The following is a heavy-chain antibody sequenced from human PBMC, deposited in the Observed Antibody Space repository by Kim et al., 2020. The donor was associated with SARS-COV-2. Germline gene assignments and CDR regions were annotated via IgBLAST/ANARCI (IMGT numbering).Heavy chain of an antibody. J-gene: IGHJ6*02. Sequence: ASVKVSCKASGYTFTSYAMHWVRQAPGQRLEWMGWINAGNGNTKYSQKFQGRVTITRDTSASTAYMELSSLRSEDTAVYYCARVYSGYDSAHYYYGMDVWGQGTTVTVSS. CDR1: GYTFTSYA. V-gene: IGHV1-3*01. CDR2: INAGNGNT. CDR3: ARVYSGYDSAHYYYGMDV. D-gene: IGHD5-12*01.